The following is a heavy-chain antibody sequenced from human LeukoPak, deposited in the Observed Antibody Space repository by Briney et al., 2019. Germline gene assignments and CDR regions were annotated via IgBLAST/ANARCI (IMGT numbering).Heavy chain of an antibody. CDR1: GYTFTSYY. CDR2: INPTGGST. D-gene: IGHD1-7*01. CDR3: ARVPRSSELYYYYDGMDV. V-gene: IGHV1-46*01. J-gene: IGHJ6*02. Sequence: ASVKVSCKAAGYTFTSYYMHRVRQPPGQGREWMGIINPTGGSTSYAHKFQGRVTMTRDTSTSTAYMELSSLRSEDTAVYYCARVPRSSELYYYYDGMDVWGQGTTVTVSS.